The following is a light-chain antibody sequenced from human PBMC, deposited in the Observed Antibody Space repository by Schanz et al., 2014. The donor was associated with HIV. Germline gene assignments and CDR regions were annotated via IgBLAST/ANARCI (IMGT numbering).Light chain of an antibody. J-gene: IGKJ5*01. CDR1: QTVSSN. CDR3: QQYKIWPIT. CDR2: GAS. V-gene: IGKV3D-15*01. Sequence: EIVLTQSPATLSLSPGERATLSCRASQTVSSNSLAWYQQKPGQAPSLLMYGASTRAAGLPARVSGSGSGTEFTLTISSLQSEDFALYYCQQYKIWPITFGRGTRLEVK.